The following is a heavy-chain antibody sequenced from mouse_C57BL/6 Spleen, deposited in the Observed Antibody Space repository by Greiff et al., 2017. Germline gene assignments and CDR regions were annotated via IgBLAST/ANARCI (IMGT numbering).Heavy chain of an antibody. D-gene: IGHD2-4*01. J-gene: IGHJ4*01. CDR3: ARPPYDYDGGDYAMDY. Sequence: VQLQQSGAELVKPGASVKLSCTASGFNIKDYYMHWVKQRTEQGLEWIGRIDPEDGEPKYAPKFQGKATITADTSSNTAYLQLSSLTSEDTAVYYCARPPYDYDGGDYAMDYGGQGTSVTVSS. CDR1: GFNIKDYY. CDR2: IDPEDGEP. V-gene: IGHV14-2*01.